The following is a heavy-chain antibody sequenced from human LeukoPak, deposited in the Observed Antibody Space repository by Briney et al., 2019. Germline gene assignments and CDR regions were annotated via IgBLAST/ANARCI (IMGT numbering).Heavy chain of an antibody. CDR2: ISSSSSYI. CDR1: GFTFSSYS. D-gene: IGHD4-17*01. J-gene: IGHJ4*02. CDR3: ARGSDYDDYPPDY. Sequence: GGSLRLSCAASGFTFSSYSMNWVRQAPGKGLEWVSSISSSSSYIYYADSVKGRFTISRDNAKNSLYLQMNSLRAEDTAVYYCARGSDYDDYPPDYWGQGTLVTVST. V-gene: IGHV3-21*01.